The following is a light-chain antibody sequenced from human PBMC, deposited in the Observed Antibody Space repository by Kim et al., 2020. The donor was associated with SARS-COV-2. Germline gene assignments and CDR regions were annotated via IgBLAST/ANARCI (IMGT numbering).Light chain of an antibody. J-gene: IGKJ4*01. CDR3: QQYAYSPLT. V-gene: IGKV3-20*01. CDR1: QSVTSNY. Sequence: EIVLTQSPATLSLSPGESATLSCRASQSVTSNYLAWYQQKPGQAPRLLIYDASSRATDIPDKFSGSGSGTDFTLTISRLEPEDFAVYYCQQYAYSPLTFGGGTKVDIK. CDR2: DAS.